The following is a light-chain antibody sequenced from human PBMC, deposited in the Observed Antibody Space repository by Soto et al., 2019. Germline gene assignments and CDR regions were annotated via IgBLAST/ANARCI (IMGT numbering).Light chain of an antibody. CDR3: QVWDSSSDSVV. CDR1: SSDVGGCKF. CDR2: EVS. J-gene: IGLJ2*01. V-gene: IGLV2-8*01. Sequence: QSVLTQPPSASGSPGQSVTISCTGTSSDVGGCKFVSWYQQYPGKAPKLIIYEVSKRPSGVPDRFSGSKSGNTASLTVSGLQAEDEADYYCQVWDSSSDSVVFGGGTKLTVL.